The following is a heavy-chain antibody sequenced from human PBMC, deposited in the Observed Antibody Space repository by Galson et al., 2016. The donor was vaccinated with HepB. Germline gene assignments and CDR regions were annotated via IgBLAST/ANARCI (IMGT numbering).Heavy chain of an antibody. V-gene: IGHV3-72*01. CDR2: IKNRANSYIT. CDR1: GFSINDYY. J-gene: IGHJ4*02. Sequence: SLRLSCAASGFSINDYYFDWVRQAPGKGLEWVGRIKNRANSYITEYAASVIGRFTVSRDDSKNLVYLQMNNLKTEDTAAYFCVRVGATSWGQGTVVTVSS. D-gene: IGHD1-26*01. CDR3: VRVGATS.